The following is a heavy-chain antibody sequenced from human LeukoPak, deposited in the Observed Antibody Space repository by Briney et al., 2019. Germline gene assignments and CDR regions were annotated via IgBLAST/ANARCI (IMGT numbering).Heavy chain of an antibody. D-gene: IGHD4-11*01. V-gene: IGHV3-7*01. CDR1: GFTFSSYW. Sequence: GGSLRLSCAASGFTFSSYWMSWVRQAPGKGLEWVANIKQDGSEKYYVDSVKGRFTISRDNAKNSLYLQMNSLRAEDTAVYCCARDRGQNDYSNYPYAFDIWGQGTMVTVSS. J-gene: IGHJ3*02. CDR3: ARDRGQNDYSNYPYAFDI. CDR2: IKQDGSEK.